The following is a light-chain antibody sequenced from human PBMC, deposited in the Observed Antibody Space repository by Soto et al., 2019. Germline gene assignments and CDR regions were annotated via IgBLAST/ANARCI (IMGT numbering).Light chain of an antibody. V-gene: IGKV3-15*01. Sequence: EIVMTQSPATLSVSPGERGALSCRASQSVSSNLAWYQQKPAQAPRPLIFGAATRATGIPARFSGSGSGTEFTLTISSLQSEDFAVYYCQQRSNWPPGITFGQGTRLEIK. CDR3: QQRSNWPPGIT. CDR1: QSVSSN. CDR2: GAA. J-gene: IGKJ5*01.